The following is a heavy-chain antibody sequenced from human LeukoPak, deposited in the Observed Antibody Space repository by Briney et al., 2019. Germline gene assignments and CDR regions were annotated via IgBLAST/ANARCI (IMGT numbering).Heavy chain of an antibody. J-gene: IGHJ4*02. CDR2: IYYSGSM. CDR1: GGSFSGYY. CDR3: ARQTYVWGSYRQRYLDY. V-gene: IGHV4-34*01. D-gene: IGHD3-16*02. Sequence: SETLSLTCAVYGGSFSGYYWSWIRQPPGKGLEWIASIYYSGSMYYNPSLKSRVTISVDTSKKHFSLKLSSVTAADTAVYYCARQTYVWGSYRQRYLDYWGQGTLVTVSP.